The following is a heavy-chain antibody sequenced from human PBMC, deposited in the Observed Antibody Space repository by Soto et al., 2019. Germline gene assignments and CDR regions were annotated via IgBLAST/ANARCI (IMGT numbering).Heavy chain of an antibody. V-gene: IGHV4-4*02. Sequence: SETLSLTCAVSGGSISSSNWWSWVRQPPGKGLEWIGEIYHSGSTNYNPSLKSRVTISVDKSKNQFSLKLSSVTAADTAVYYCARVSIAARAWFAPWGQGTLVTGSS. CDR3: ARVSIAARAWFAP. D-gene: IGHD6-6*01. CDR1: GGSISSSNW. CDR2: IYHSGST. J-gene: IGHJ5*02.